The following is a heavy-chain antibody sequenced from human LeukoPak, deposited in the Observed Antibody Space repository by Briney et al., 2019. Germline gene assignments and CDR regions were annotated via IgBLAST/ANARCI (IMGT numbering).Heavy chain of an antibody. D-gene: IGHD1-1*01. V-gene: IGHV4-4*07. CDR2: VFSSGTT. CDR3: ARDQGYNYWQTQYFDY. Sequence: PSETLSLTCSVSSDSINNKYWSWIRQPAGKGLEWIGRVFSSGTTYYNPSLKSRVTMTVDTSKNQCSLNLNSVPASDTAVYYCARDQGYNYWQTQYFDYWGQGMLVTVSS. J-gene: IGHJ4*02. CDR1: SDSINNKY.